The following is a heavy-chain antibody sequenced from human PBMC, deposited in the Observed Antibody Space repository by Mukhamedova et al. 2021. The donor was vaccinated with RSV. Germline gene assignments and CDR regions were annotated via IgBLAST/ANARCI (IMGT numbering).Heavy chain of an antibody. D-gene: IGHD6-13*01. Sequence: DSVKGRFIISRDNSKNTLYLQMNSLRVEDTAVYYCTTRVVAAVGFDYWGQGTLVAVSS. CDR3: TTRVVAAVGFDY. V-gene: IGHV3-23*01. J-gene: IGHJ4*02.